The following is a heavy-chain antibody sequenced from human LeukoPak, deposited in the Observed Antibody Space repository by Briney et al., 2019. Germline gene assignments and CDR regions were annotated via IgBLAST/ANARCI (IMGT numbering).Heavy chain of an antibody. V-gene: IGHV4-59*08. CDR2: IYYSGNT. J-gene: IGHJ2*01. Sequence: SETLSPTCTVSGGSISSYYWSWIRQPPGKGLEYIGYIYYSGNTNSNPSLNSRVTISVDTSKNQFSLKLSSVTAADTAVYYCARRGSGASLEYYFDLWGRGTLVTVSS. D-gene: IGHD1-14*01. CDR1: GGSISSYY. CDR3: ARRGSGASLEYYFDL.